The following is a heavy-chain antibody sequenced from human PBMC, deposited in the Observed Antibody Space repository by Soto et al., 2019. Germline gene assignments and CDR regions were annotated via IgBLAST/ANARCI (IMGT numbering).Heavy chain of an antibody. CDR2: IYYSGST. Sequence: SETLSLTCTVSGGSISSGDYYWSWIRQPPGKGLEWIGYIYYSGSTYYNPSLKSRVTISADTSKNQFSLKLSSVTAADTAVYYCARDLYIGDWFDPWGQGTLVTVSS. CDR1: GGSISSGDYY. D-gene: IGHD3-10*01. J-gene: IGHJ5*02. V-gene: IGHV4-30-4*01. CDR3: ARDLYIGDWFDP.